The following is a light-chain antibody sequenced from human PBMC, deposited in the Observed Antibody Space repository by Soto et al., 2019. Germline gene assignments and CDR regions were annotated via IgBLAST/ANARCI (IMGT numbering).Light chain of an antibody. Sequence: QLVLTQPPSASGTPGQRVSISCSGGSSNIGNNYVYWYQHLPGTAPKLLIYTNNQRPSGVPDRFSASKSGTSATLAISGLRSEDEADYYCAAWDDSLNSVIFGGGTQLTVL. V-gene: IGLV1-47*01. CDR1: SSNIGNNY. CDR3: AAWDDSLNSVI. CDR2: TNN. J-gene: IGLJ2*01.